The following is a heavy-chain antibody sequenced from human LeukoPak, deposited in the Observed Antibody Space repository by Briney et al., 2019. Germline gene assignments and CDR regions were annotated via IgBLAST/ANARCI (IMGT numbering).Heavy chain of an antibody. CDR3: XTXXATRYNWNYRPLDY. Sequence: GGSLRLSCAASGFTFSNAWMSWVRQAPGKGLEWVGRIKSKTDGGTTDYAAPVKGRFTISRDDSKNTLYLQMNSLKTEDTAVYXXXTXXATRYNWNYRPLDYWGQGTLVTVSS. CDR2: IKSKTDGGTT. CDR1: GFTFSNAW. J-gene: IGHJ4*02. D-gene: IGHD1-7*01. V-gene: IGHV3-15*01.